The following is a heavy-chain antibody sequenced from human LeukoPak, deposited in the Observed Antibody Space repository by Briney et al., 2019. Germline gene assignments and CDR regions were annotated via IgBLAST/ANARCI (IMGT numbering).Heavy chain of an antibody. V-gene: IGHV3-21*06. CDR3: ARAPKGSGAVGRY. J-gene: IGHJ4*02. Sequence: GGSLRLSCAASGFTFSSYSMNWVRQAPGKWLEWVSSISGSSSYIYYADSVKGRFTISRDDAKNSLYLQMNSLRAEDTAVYYCARAPKGSGAVGRYWGQGTLVTVSS. D-gene: IGHD6-19*01. CDR2: ISGSSSYI. CDR1: GFTFSSYS.